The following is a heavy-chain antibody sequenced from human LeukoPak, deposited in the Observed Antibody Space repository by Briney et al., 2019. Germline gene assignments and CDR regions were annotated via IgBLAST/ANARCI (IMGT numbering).Heavy chain of an antibody. J-gene: IGHJ6*02. Sequence: PAGSLRLSCAASGFTFSSYAMSWVRQAPGKGLEWVSAISGSGGSTYYADSVKGRFTISRDNSKNTLYLQMNSLRAEDTAVYYCAGPLRDYYYYGMDVWGQGTTVTVSS. CDR1: GFTFSSYA. CDR3: AGPLRDYYYYGMDV. CDR2: ISGSGGST. D-gene: IGHD4-17*01. V-gene: IGHV3-23*01.